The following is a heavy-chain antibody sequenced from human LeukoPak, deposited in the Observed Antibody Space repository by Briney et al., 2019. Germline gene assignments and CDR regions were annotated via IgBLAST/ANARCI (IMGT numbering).Heavy chain of an antibody. CDR3: ARNYYYYMDV. J-gene: IGHJ6*03. V-gene: IGHV1-69*05. CDR1: GGTFSSYA. CDR2: IIPIFGAA. Sequence: PRASVKVSCKASGGTFSSYAISWVRQAPGQGLEWMGGIIPIFGAANYAQKFQGRVTITTDESTSTAYMELSSLRSEDTAVYYCARNYYYYMDVWGKGTTVTVSS.